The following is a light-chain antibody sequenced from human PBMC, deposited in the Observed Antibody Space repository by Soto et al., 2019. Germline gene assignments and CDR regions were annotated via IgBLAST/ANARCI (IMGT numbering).Light chain of an antibody. CDR3: QQGYSTPWT. CDR2: AAS. Sequence: DIQMTQSPASLSASVGDRVTITCRASQSISNYLNWYQQRPGEAPKLLIYAASSFQTGVPSRFSGSGSGTDFTLTISSLQPEDFATYYCQQGYSTPWTFGQGTKVDIK. J-gene: IGKJ1*01. V-gene: IGKV1-39*01. CDR1: QSISNY.